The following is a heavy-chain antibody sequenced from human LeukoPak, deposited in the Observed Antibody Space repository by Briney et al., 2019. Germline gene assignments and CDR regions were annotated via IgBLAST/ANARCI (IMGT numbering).Heavy chain of an antibody. V-gene: IGHV3-30*18. CDR2: VSYDGDNK. CDR3: AKDIRVWGSYRYPCLDY. D-gene: IGHD3-16*02. Sequence: GGSLSLSCAASGFSFSSYGMHWVRQAPGKGLEWVAVVSYDGDNKYYADSVNGRFTISRDNSKNTLSLQMDSLRAEDTAVYYCAKDIRVWGSYRYPCLDYWGQGTLVTVSA. CDR1: GFSFSSYG. J-gene: IGHJ4*02.